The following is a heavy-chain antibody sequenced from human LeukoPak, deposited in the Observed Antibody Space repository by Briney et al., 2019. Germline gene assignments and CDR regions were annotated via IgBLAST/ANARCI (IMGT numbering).Heavy chain of an antibody. Sequence: SXXXSLTCTVSGGSISSYYWGWVRQPPGKGLEWIGSIYYSGSTYYNPSLKSGVTISVDTSKNQFSLKLSSVTAADTAVYYCASPSWDYWGQGTLVTVSS. V-gene: IGHV4-39*01. CDR1: GGSISSYY. CDR3: ASPSWDY. J-gene: IGHJ4*02. CDR2: IYYSGST.